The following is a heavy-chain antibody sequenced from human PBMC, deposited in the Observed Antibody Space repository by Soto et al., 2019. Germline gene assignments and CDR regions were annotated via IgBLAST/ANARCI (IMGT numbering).Heavy chain of an antibody. V-gene: IGHV1-8*01. CDR2: MDPNSGNT. Sequence: ASVKVSCKASGYTFTSYDINWVRQATGQGPEWMGWMDPNSGNTGYAQKFQGRVTMTRNTSISTAYMELSSLRSEDTAVYYCARDGSSGWYDSYFDPWGQGTLVTVSS. CDR1: GYTFTSYD. D-gene: IGHD6-19*01. CDR3: ARDGSSGWYDSYFDP. J-gene: IGHJ5*02.